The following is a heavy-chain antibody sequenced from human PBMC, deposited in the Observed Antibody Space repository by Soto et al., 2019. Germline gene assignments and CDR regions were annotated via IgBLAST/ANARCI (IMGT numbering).Heavy chain of an antibody. CDR1: GYTFTSYG. D-gene: IGHD2-15*01. J-gene: IGHJ4*02. Sequence: QVQLVQSGAEVKKPGASVKVSCKASGYTFTSYGISWVRQAPGQGLERMGWISAYNGNTNYAQKLQGRVTMTTDTSTGTAYMELRSLISDDTAVYYCARVERLAATVIVDYWGQGTLVTVSS. CDR3: ARVERLAATVIVDY. V-gene: IGHV1-18*01. CDR2: ISAYNGNT.